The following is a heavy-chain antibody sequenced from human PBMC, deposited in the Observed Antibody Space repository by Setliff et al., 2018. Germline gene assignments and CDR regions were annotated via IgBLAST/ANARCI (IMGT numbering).Heavy chain of an antibody. V-gene: IGHV1-18*01. CDR1: GYTFTNYG. Sequence: ASVKVSCKTSGYTFTNYGITWVRQAPGQGLEWMGWINNYSFKTNYPQKFLGRVTLTTDTSTSTAYMEVKSLTSDDTAVYYCARLVRYCTRTSCQRTPGAEYWGQGTLVTVSS. CDR2: INNYSFKT. D-gene: IGHD2-2*01. J-gene: IGHJ4*02. CDR3: ARLVRYCTRTSCQRTPGAEY.